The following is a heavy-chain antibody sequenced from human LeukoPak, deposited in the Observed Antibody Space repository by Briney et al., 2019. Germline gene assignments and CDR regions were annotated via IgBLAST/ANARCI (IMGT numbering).Heavy chain of an antibody. CDR3: VKSREASIWYSLGDY. CDR1: GFTFSAHN. J-gene: IGHJ4*02. Sequence: GGSLRLSCAASGFTFSAHNMNWVRRTPGKGLEWVSSITTSSSYMFYADSVKGRFTILRDNSKNTVFLEMNTLRADDTALYHCVKSREASIWYSLGDYWGQGSLVTVS. D-gene: IGHD2-21*02. CDR2: ITTSSSYM. V-gene: IGHV3-21*04.